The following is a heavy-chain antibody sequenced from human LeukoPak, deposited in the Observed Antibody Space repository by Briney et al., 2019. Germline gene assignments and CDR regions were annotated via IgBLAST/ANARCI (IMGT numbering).Heavy chain of an antibody. CDR3: ARDRRIAAAGIPAFDI. CDR1: GFTFSSYA. J-gene: IGHJ3*02. D-gene: IGHD6-13*01. V-gene: IGHV3-30-3*01. CDR2: ISYDGSNK. Sequence: GGSLRLSCAASGFTFSSYAMHWVRQAPGKGLEWVAVISYDGSNKYYADSVKGRFTISRDNSKNTLYLQMNSLRAEDTAVYYCARDRRIAAAGIPAFDIWGQGTMVTVSS.